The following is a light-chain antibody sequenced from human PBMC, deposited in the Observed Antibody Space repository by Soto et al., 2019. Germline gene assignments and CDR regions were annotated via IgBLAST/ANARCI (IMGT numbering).Light chain of an antibody. CDR2: DAS. Sequence: DIPMTQSPTSLSASVGDGVTITCQASQDIRNSLNWFQQKPGKAPKLLIYDASSVEAGVPSRFSGAGSGTEFTFTINSLRPEDVATYYCQQSHDLPLTFGGGT. CDR3: QQSHDLPLT. V-gene: IGKV1-33*01. CDR1: QDIRNS. J-gene: IGKJ4*01.